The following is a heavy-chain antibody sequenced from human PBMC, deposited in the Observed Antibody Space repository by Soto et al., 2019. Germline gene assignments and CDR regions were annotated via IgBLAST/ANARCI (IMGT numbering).Heavy chain of an antibody. CDR1: GYTITNHG. V-gene: IGHV1-18*04. CDR2: ISTYHGNT. J-gene: IGHJ4*02. Sequence: ASVKVSCQASGYTITNHGIGWLRQAPGQGLEWMGWISTYHGNTNSAQKFQGRVTMTTDTSTSTAYMELTSLRSDDTAVYYCARGPYYFGSGPKFDYWGQGTLVTVSS. CDR3: ARGPYYFGSGPKFDY. D-gene: IGHD3-10*01.